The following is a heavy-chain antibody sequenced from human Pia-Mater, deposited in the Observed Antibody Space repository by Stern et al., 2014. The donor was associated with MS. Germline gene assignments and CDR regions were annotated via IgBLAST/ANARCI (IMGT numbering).Heavy chain of an antibody. CDR3: AMTDTSMFLDY. CDR2: IWNDGSNK. J-gene: IGHJ4*02. Sequence: VQLVESGGGVVQPGRSLRLSCAASGFTFSNYGMHWVRQAPGKGMEWGAVIWNDGSNKYYDDSVKGRFTISRDNSKNTLYLQMNSLRAEDTAVYYCAMTDTSMFLDYWGQGTLVTVSS. CDR1: GFTFSNYG. D-gene: IGHD5-18*01. V-gene: IGHV3-33*01.